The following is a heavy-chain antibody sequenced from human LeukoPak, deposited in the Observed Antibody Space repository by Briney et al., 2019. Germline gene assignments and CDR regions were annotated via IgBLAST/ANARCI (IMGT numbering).Heavy chain of an antibody. Sequence: SETLSLTCSVSGGSFSTRRHYWGWVRQPPGKGLEWIGSIYYSGSTYYNPSLKSRVTISVDASKNQFSLRLGSVTAADAAVYYCASHGGVLEWLFDYWGQGILVTVSS. CDR1: GGSFSTRRHY. V-gene: IGHV4-39*01. D-gene: IGHD3-3*01. J-gene: IGHJ4*02. CDR2: IYYSGST. CDR3: ASHGGVLEWLFDY.